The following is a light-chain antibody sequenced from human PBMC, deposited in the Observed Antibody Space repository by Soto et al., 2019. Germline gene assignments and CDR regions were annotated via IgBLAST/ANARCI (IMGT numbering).Light chain of an antibody. V-gene: IGKV3-20*01. CDR3: QQYGSSRWA. Sequence: EVVLTQSPETLSLSPGERATRSCSASQSVSTNSLAWYQQRPGQAPRPLIYGASSRATGTPDRFSGSGSGTDFTLTISRLEPEDFAVYYCQQYGSSRWAFGQGTKVDI. CDR2: GAS. CDR1: QSVSTNS. J-gene: IGKJ1*01.